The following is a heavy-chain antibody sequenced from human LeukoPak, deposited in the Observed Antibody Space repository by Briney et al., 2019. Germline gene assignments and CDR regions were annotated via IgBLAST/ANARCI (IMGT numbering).Heavy chain of an antibody. D-gene: IGHD4-17*01. Sequence: PSETLSLTCTVSGGXISSYYWSWIRQPPGKGLEWIGYIYYSGSTNYNPSLKSRVTISVDTSKNQFSLKLSSVTAADTAVYYCARRYGDYRKGYFDYWGQGTLVTVSS. CDR3: ARRYGDYRKGYFDY. CDR2: IYYSGST. J-gene: IGHJ4*02. CDR1: GGXISSYY. V-gene: IGHV4-59*08.